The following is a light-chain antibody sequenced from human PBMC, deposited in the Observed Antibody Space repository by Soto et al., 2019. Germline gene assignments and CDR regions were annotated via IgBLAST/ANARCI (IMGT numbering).Light chain of an antibody. CDR1: QSVSSSY. CDR2: GAS. V-gene: IGKV3-20*01. J-gene: IGKJ4*01. CDR3: QQYCSSPLP. Sequence: EIVLTQSPGTLSLSPGERATLSCRASQSVSSSYLAWYQQKPGQAPRLLIYGASSRATGIPDRFSGSGSGTDFTLTISRLEPEDFAVYYCQQYCSSPLPVGGGTKV.